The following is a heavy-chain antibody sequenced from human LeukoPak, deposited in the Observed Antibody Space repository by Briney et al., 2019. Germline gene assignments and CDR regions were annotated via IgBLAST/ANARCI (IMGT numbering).Heavy chain of an antibody. CDR1: GGSSSGYY. J-gene: IGHJ4*02. Sequence: PSETLSLTCAVYGGSSSGYYWSWIRQPPGKGLEWIGEINHSGSTNYNPSLKSRVTISVDTSKNQFSLQLNSVTPEDTAVYYCARGTYYDSSGYYYGFYYFDYWGQGTLVTVSS. V-gene: IGHV4-34*01. D-gene: IGHD3-22*01. CDR3: ARGTYYDSSGYYYGFYYFDY. CDR2: INHSGST.